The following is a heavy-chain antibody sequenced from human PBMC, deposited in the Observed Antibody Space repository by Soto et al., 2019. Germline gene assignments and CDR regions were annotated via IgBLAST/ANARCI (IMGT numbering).Heavy chain of an antibody. CDR3: ARRVGYCTNGVCYHYFDY. CDR2: IYYSGST. D-gene: IGHD2-8*01. V-gene: IGHV4-39*01. CDR1: GGSISSSSCY. J-gene: IGHJ4*03. Sequence: PSETLSLTCTVSGGSISSSSCYWGWIRQPPGKGLEWIGSIYYSGSTYYNPSLKSRVTISVDTSKNQFSLKLSSVTAADTAVYYCARRVGYCTNGVCYHYFDYWGKGTTVTVSS.